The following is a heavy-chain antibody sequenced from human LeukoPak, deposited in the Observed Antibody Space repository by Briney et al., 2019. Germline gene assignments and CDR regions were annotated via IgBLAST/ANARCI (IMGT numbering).Heavy chain of an antibody. D-gene: IGHD4-17*01. CDR3: ARERTYGGRAFDI. V-gene: IGHV4-34*01. CDR2: INHSGNT. J-gene: IGHJ3*02. CDR1: GGSFSGYY. Sequence: SETLSLTCAVYGGSFSGYYWNWIRQPPGKGLEWIGEINHSGNTNYSPSLKSRVTISVDTSKNHFSLKLTSVTAADTAVYCCARERTYGGRAFDIWGQGTMVTVSS.